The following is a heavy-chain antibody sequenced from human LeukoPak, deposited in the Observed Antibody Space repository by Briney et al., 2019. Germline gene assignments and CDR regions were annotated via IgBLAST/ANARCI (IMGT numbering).Heavy chain of an antibody. V-gene: IGHV4-4*02. J-gene: IGHJ3*02. CDR1: GGAISNTNW. D-gene: IGHD4-23*01. CDR3: ASGYGGNSDAFDI. CDR2: IHYSGST. Sequence: SETLSLTCGVSGGAISNTNWWNWVRQPPGKGLEWIGEIHYSGSTHYDPSLKSRVIISLDKSNNHFSLKLSSVTAADTAMYYCASGYGGNSDAFDIWGQGTMVTVSS.